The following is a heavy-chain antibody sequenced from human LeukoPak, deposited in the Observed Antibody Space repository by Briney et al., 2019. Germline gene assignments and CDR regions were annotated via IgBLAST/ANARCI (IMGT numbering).Heavy chain of an antibody. Sequence: SETLSLTCSVSGASIRSYYWSWIRQPPGKGLEWIGEINHSGSTNYNPSLKSRVTISVDTSKNQFSLKLSSVTAADTAVYYCARDSGTTGEVKFDPWGQGTLVTVSS. CDR3: ARDSGTTGEVKFDP. CDR1: GASIRSYY. D-gene: IGHD3-10*01. J-gene: IGHJ5*02. CDR2: INHSGST. V-gene: IGHV4-34*01.